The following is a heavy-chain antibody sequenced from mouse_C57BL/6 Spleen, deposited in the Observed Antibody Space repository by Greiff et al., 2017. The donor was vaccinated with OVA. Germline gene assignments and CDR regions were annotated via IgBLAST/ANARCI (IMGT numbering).Heavy chain of an antibody. J-gene: IGHJ3*01. Sequence: VQLQQSGAELVRPGASVTLSCKASGYTFTDYEMHWVKQTPVHGLEWIGAIDPETGGTAYNQKFKGKAILTADKSSSTAYMELRSLTSEDSAVYYCTARGDDVYSTLAWFAYWGQGTLVTVSA. CDR1: GYTFTDYE. CDR3: TARGDDVYSTLAWFAY. CDR2: IDPETGGT. D-gene: IGHD2-3*01. V-gene: IGHV1-15*01.